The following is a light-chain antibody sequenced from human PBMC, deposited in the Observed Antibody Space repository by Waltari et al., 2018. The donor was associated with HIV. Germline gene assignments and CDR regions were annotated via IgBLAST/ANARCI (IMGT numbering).Light chain of an antibody. V-gene: IGLV1-47*01. J-gene: IGLJ2*01. CDR3: AAWDDSLSATV. Sequence: QSVLTQPPSASGTPGQRVTIPCSGSSSNIGRNYVYWYQQLPGTAPKLLIYMSDQRPSGVPDRFSESKSGTSASLAISGLRSEDEAEYYCAAWDDSLSATVFGGGTKLTVL. CDR2: MSD. CDR1: SSNIGRNY.